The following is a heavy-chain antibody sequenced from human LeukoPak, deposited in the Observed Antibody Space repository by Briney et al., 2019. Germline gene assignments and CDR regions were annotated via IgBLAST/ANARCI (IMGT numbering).Heavy chain of an antibody. V-gene: IGHV1-2*02. CDR2: INPNSGGT. D-gene: IGHD3-22*01. CDR1: GYTFTGYY. CDR3: ARVSDLYYDRPRSAFDI. J-gene: IGHJ3*02. Sequence: ASVKVSCKASGYTFTGYYMHWVRQAPGQGLEWMGWINPNSGGTNYAQKFQGRVTMTRDTSISTAYMEPSRLRSDDTAVYYCARVSDLYYDRPRSAFDIWGQGTMVTVSS.